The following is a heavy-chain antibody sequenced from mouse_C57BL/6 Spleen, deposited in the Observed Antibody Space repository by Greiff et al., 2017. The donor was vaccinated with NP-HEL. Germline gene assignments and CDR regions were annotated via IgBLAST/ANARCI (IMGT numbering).Heavy chain of an antibody. D-gene: IGHD4-1*01. CDR2: ISSGSSTI. CDR3: ARAVTGFDY. CDR1: GFTFSDYG. J-gene: IGHJ2*01. Sequence: DVKLVESGGGLVKPGGSLKLSCAASGFTFSDYGMHWVRQAPEKGLEWVAYISSGSSTIYYADTVKGRFTISRDNATNTLFLQMTSLRSEDTAMYYCARAVTGFDYWGQGTTLTVSS. V-gene: IGHV5-17*01.